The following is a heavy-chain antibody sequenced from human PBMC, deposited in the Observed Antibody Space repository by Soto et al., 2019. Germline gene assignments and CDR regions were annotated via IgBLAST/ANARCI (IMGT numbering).Heavy chain of an antibody. CDR3: MRGNTGYGNFDY. CDR1: GFSLNNYW. D-gene: IGHD5-12*01. J-gene: IGHJ4*02. V-gene: IGHV3-74*01. Sequence: EVQLEESGGGLFQPGGSLRLTCAVSGFSLNNYWMHWVRQRPGKGLVWVARIYRDGTTSYADSVKGRFTISRDNAKNTVSLQMNSLTDEDTAVYYCMRGNTGYGNFDYCGQGTLVTVSS. CDR2: IYRDGTT.